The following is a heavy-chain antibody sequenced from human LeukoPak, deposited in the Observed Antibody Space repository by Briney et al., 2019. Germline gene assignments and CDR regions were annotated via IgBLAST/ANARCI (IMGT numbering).Heavy chain of an antibody. J-gene: IGHJ4*02. CDR3: AREWELPRGPYYFDY. CDR2: IIPILGIA. V-gene: IGHV1-69*04. D-gene: IGHD1-26*01. Sequence: SVKVSCKASGGTFSSYAISWVRQAPGQGREWMGRIIPILGIANYAQKFQGRVTTTADKSTSTAYMELSSLRSEDTAVYYCAREWELPRGPYYFDYWGQGTLVTVSS. CDR1: GGTFSSYA.